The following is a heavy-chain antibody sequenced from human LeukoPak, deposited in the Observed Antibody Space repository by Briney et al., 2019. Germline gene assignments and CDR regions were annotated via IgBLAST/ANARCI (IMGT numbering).Heavy chain of an antibody. D-gene: IGHD2-2*01. CDR1: GGSFGGHY. CDR3: ARGAFLVTAANDAFDI. V-gene: IGHV4-34*01. Sequence: SETLSLTCAVYGGSFGGHYWSWIRQPPGKGLEWIGEINHSGSTNYNPSLKSRVTISVDTSKNQFSLKLSSVTAADTAVYYCARGAFLVTAANDAFDIWGQGTMVTVSS. CDR2: INHSGST. J-gene: IGHJ3*02.